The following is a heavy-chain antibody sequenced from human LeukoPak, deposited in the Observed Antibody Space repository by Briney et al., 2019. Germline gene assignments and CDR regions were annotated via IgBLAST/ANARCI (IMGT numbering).Heavy chain of an antibody. CDR1: GFSFSSDG. CDR3: AKDPTTVAHLYYFDY. V-gene: IGHV3-23*01. Sequence: GGSLRLSCAASGFSFSSDGMSWVRQAPGKGLEWVSGIIGGAGSTYYADSVKGRFTISRDNSKNTLYLQMNSLRAEDTAVYYCAKDPTTVAHLYYFDYWGQGTLVTVSS. CDR2: IIGGAGST. J-gene: IGHJ4*02. D-gene: IGHD4-23*01.